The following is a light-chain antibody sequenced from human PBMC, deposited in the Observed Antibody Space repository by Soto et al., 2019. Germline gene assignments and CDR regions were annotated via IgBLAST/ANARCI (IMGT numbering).Light chain of an antibody. CDR3: QQYNNWPPLT. CDR2: GAS. CDR1: QSVSSN. J-gene: IGKJ4*01. V-gene: IGKV3-15*01. Sequence: EIVMTQSPATLFVSPGERATLSCRASQSVSSNLAWYQQKPGQAPRLLIYGASTRPTGIPARFSGSGSGTEFTLTISSLQSEDFALYYCQQYNNWPPLTFGGGTKVEIK.